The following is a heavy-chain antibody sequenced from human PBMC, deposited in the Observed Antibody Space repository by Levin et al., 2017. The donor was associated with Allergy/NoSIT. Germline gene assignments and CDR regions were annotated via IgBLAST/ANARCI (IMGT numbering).Heavy chain of an antibody. V-gene: IGHV3-33*01. D-gene: IGHD6-6*01. CDR1: GFLFRTYG. J-gene: IGHJ6*02. CDR2: IWYDGSNT. CDR3: ARDWGVAARYYHGVDV. Sequence: PGGSLRLSCAASGFLFRTYGMHWVRQAPGKGLQWLAIIWYDGSNTYYADSVEGRFTISRDNSKNKLYLEMQSLRVEDTGLYYCARDWGVAARYYHGVDVWGQGTSVIVSS.